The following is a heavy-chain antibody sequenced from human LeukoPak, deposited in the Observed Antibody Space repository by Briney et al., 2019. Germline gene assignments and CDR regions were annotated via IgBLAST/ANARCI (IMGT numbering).Heavy chain of an antibody. CDR2: ISSSGSTI. CDR3: ARDRQIQLWLGDYYYMDV. V-gene: IGHV3-11*04. Sequence: PSETLSLTCAVYGGSFSGYYMSWIRQAPGKGLEWVSYISSSGSTIYYADSVKGRFTISRDNAKNSLYLQMNSLRAEDTAVYYCARDRQIQLWLGDYYYMDVWGKGTTVTVSS. D-gene: IGHD5-18*01. J-gene: IGHJ6*03. CDR1: GGSFSGYY.